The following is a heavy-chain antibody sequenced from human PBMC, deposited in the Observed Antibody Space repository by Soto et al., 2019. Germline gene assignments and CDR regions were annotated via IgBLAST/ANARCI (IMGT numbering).Heavy chain of an antibody. D-gene: IGHD2-2*02. J-gene: IGHJ6*02. V-gene: IGHV3-23*01. CDR2: IRGSGGTT. Sequence: PGGSLRLSCAASLFTFSSYAMSWVRQAPGKGLEWVSTIRGSGGTTYFADSVKGRFTISRDNSKSTLFLLMNSLRAEDTAVYYCAKFRSVCYTGCYYYGMDDWGQGTTVTVSS. CDR1: LFTFSSYA. CDR3: AKFRSVCYTGCYYYGMDD.